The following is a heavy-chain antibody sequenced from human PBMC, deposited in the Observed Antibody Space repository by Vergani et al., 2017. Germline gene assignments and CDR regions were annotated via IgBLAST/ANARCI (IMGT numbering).Heavy chain of an antibody. J-gene: IGHJ6*03. CDR3: ARRRSYYYYYIDV. Sequence: QVQLQQWGAGLLKPSETLSLTCAVYGGSFSGYYWSWIRQPPGKGLEWIGETNHSGSNNYNPSLKSRVTISVDTSKNQFSLKLSSVTAADTAVYYCARRRSYYYYYIDVWGKGTSVTVCS. CDR2: TNHSGSN. V-gene: IGHV4-34*01. CDR1: GGSFSGYY.